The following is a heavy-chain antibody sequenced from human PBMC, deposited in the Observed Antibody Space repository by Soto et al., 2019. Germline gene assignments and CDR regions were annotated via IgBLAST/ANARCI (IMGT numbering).Heavy chain of an antibody. D-gene: IGHD2-15*01. CDR3: ARVQVIDRGCCHFDY. CDR2: IYYSGST. CDR1: GGSISSGAYY. J-gene: IGHJ4*02. V-gene: IGHV4-31*03. Sequence: QVQLQESGPGLVKPSQTLSLTCTVSGGSISSGAYYWNWIRQHPGKGLEWIGYIYYSGSTYYNPSLKSRVTISVDTSKNQFSLKLSSVTAAATAVYYCARVQVIDRGCCHFDYWGQGTLVTVSS.